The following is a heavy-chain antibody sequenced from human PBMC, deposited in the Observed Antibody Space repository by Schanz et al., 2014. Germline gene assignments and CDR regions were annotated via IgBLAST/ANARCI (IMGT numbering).Heavy chain of an antibody. J-gene: IGHJ3*02. CDR2: ISYDGSFK. Sequence: VQLVESGGGLVQPGRSLRLSCAASGFNFGSHGMHWVRQAPGKGLEWVAVISYDGSFKNYADSVRGRITMSRDNSKNTLYLQMNTLRAEDTAVYYCARKMKLGVYGGKGHDSLDIWGQGTMVTVSS. V-gene: IGHV3-33*01. CDR3: ARKMKLGVYGGKGHDSLDI. D-gene: IGHD4-17*01. CDR1: GFNFGSHG.